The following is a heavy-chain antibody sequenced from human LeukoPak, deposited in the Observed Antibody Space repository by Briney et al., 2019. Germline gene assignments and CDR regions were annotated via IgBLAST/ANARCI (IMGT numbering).Heavy chain of an antibody. J-gene: IGHJ4*02. Sequence: GGSLRLYCAASGFTFSSYSMNWVRQAPGKGLKWVSAIIGSGLTTYYADSVKGRFTMSRDNSKNTLYLQMNSLRAADTAVYYCAKDLSPGPDWGQGTLVTVSS. CDR1: GFTFSSYS. CDR2: IIGSGLTT. V-gene: IGHV3-23*01. CDR3: AKDLSPGPD.